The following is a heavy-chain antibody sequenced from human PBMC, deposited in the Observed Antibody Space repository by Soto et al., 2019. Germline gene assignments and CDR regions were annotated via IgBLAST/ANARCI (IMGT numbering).Heavy chain of an antibody. V-gene: IGHV4-59*01. D-gene: IGHD6-13*01. CDR3: AAAGTFLIDY. CDR2: IYCSGST. J-gene: IGHJ4*02. Sequence: PSETLSLTCTVSGGSISSYYWSWIRQPPGKGLEWIGYIYCSGSTNYNPSLKSRVTISVDTSKNQFSLKLSSVTAADTAVYYCAAAGTFLIDYWGQGTLVTVSS. CDR1: GGSISSYY.